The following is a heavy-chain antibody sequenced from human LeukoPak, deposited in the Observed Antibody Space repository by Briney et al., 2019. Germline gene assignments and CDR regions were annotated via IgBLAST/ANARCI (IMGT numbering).Heavy chain of an antibody. CDR3: ARQGYGDYGPTDY. Sequence: PGGSLRLSCAASGFTFSSYEMNWVRQAPGKGLEGVSYISSSGSTIYYADSVKGRFTISRDNAKNSLYLQMNSLRAEDTAVYYCARQGYGDYGPTDYWGQGALVTVSS. V-gene: IGHV3-48*03. CDR2: ISSSGSTI. CDR1: GFTFSSYE. D-gene: IGHD4-17*01. J-gene: IGHJ4*02.